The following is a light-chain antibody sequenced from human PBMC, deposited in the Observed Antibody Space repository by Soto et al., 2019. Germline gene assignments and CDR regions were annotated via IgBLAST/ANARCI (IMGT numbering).Light chain of an antibody. CDR1: QSISSY. CDR2: AAS. CDR3: QQSYGMSRT. Sequence: DIQMTQSPSSLSASVGDRVTITCRASQSISSYLNWYQQKPGKAPKFLIYAASNLHTGVPSRFSGSGSGTDFTLTIRTLQPEDFAPYYCQQSYGMSRTFGQGTKVEIK. J-gene: IGKJ1*01. V-gene: IGKV1-39*01.